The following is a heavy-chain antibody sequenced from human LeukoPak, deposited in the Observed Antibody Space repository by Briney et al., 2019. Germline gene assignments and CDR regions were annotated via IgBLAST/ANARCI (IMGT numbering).Heavy chain of an antibody. CDR1: GFTFSSYA. CDR3: ARWVGSSPRGRAFDI. Sequence: PGRSLRLSCAASGFTFSSYAMHWVRQAPGKGLEWVAVISYDGSNKYYADSVKGRFTISSDNSKNTLYLQMNSLRAEDTAVYYCARWVGSSPRGRAFDIWGQGTMVTVSS. J-gene: IGHJ3*02. D-gene: IGHD1-26*01. V-gene: IGHV3-30*01. CDR2: ISYDGSNK.